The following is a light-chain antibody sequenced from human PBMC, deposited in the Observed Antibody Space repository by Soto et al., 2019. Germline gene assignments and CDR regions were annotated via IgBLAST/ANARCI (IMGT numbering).Light chain of an antibody. CDR1: QSVSNY. CDR2: DAS. V-gene: IGKV3-11*01. Sequence: EIVMTQSPATLSVSPGERATLSCRASQSVSNYLAWYQQKPGQTPRLLIYDASKRATGTPARFTGSGSGNDFTLTISRLEPEDFEVYYCQQRSHWPITFGQCTRLEIK. CDR3: QQRSHWPIT. J-gene: IGKJ5*01.